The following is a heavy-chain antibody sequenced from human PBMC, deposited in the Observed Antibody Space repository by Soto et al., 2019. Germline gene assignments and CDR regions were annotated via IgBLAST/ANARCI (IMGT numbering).Heavy chain of an antibody. CDR2: INAGNGNT. V-gene: IGHV1-3*01. D-gene: IGHD4-17*01. CDR3: ERDTAPSDV. Sequence: QVQLVQSGAEVKKPGASVKVSCKASGYTFTSYAMHWVRQAPGQRLEWMGWINAGNGNTKYSQKXQXXXTXXRDTSASTAYMELSSLRSEDTAVYYCERDTAPSDVWGQGTTVTVSS. J-gene: IGHJ6*02. CDR1: GYTFTSYA.